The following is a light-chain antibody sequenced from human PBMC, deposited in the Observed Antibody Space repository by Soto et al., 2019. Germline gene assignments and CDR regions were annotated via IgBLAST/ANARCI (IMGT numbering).Light chain of an antibody. CDR3: QSYASRDVV. J-gene: IGLJ2*01. Sequence: NFLLTQPHSVSESPGKTLTISCTRSGGNIASNYVQWHQQRPGSAPMTVIYEDNQRPSGVPDRFSGSIDSSSNSASLTISGLKPEDEAHYFCQSYASRDVVSGGGTKLTVL. V-gene: IGLV6-57*04. CDR1: GGNIASNY. CDR2: EDN.